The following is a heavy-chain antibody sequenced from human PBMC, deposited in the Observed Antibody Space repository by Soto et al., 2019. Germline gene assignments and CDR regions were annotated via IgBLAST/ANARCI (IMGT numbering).Heavy chain of an antibody. CDR1: GYTFTSYG. CDR2: ISAYNGNT. V-gene: IGHV1-18*01. Sequence: ASVKVSCKASGYTFTSYGISWVRQAPGQGLEWMGWISAYNGNTNYAQKLQGRVTMTTGTSTSTAYMELRSLRSDDTAVYYCARGGVRDCSSTSCWFDPWGQGTLVTVSS. J-gene: IGHJ5*02. D-gene: IGHD2-2*01. CDR3: ARGGVRDCSSTSCWFDP.